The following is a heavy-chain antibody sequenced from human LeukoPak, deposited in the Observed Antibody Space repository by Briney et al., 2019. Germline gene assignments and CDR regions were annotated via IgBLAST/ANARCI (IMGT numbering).Heavy chain of an antibody. CDR1: GGTFSSYA. D-gene: IGHD2-2*01. CDR2: IIPIFGTA. CDR3: ARSYGPADAFDI. J-gene: IGHJ3*02. V-gene: IGHV1-69*13. Sequence: SVKVSCKASGGTFSSYAISWVRQATGQGLEWMGGIIPIFGTANYAQKFQGRVTITADESTSTAYMELSSLRSEDTAVYYCARSYGPADAFDIWGQGTMVTVSS.